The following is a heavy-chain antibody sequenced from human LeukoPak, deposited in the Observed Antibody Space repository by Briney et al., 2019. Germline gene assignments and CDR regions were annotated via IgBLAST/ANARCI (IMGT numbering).Heavy chain of an antibody. D-gene: IGHD3-16*01. J-gene: IGHJ4*02. V-gene: IGHV1-69*13. Sequence: GASVKVSCKASGGTFSSYAISWVRQAPGQGLEWMGGIIPIFGTANYAQKFQGRVTITADESTSTAYMELSSLRSEDTAVYYCARSALGVPYFDHWGQGTLVTVSS. CDR3: ARSALGVPYFDH. CDR2: IIPIFGTA. CDR1: GGTFSSYA.